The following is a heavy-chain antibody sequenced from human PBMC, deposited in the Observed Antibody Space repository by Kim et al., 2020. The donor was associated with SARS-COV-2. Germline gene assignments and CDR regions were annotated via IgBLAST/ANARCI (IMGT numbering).Heavy chain of an antibody. CDR1: SGSITGYY. CDR2: MYHSGIA. Sequence: SETLSLTCTVSSGSITGYYWNWIRQPPGKGLEWIGDMYHSGIAHYNPSPKSRVAISADKSKNHFSRTLSSVTAADTAMYYCARAYNSRVFDYWGRGTQVSVSS. CDR3: ARAYNSRVFDY. D-gene: IGHD3-22*01. J-gene: IGHJ4*02. V-gene: IGHV4-59*13.